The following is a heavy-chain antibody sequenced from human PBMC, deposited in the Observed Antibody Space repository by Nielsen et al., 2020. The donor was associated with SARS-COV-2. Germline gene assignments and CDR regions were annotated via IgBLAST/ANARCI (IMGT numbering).Heavy chain of an antibody. CDR2: IKQDGSEK. CDR3: AALLITSRGPC. Sequence: GGSLRLSCAASGFTFSSYAMSWVRQAPGKGLEWVANIKQDGSEKYYVDSVKGRFTISRDNAKNSLYLQMNSLRAEDTAVYYCAALLITSRGPCWGQGTLVTVSS. CDR1: GFTFSSYA. D-gene: IGHD3-3*01. J-gene: IGHJ4*02. V-gene: IGHV3-7*03.